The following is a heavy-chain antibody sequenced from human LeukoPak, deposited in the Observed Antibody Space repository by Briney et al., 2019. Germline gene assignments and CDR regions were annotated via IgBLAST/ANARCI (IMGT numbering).Heavy chain of an antibody. CDR2: INHSGST. V-gene: IGHV4-34*01. CDR3: ARHYPPIVWGSYPWSYFDY. CDR1: GGSISGGGYS. J-gene: IGHJ4*02. D-gene: IGHD3-16*02. Sequence: SETLSLTCAVSGGSISGGGYSWSWIRQPPGKGLEWIGEINHSGSTNYNPSLKSRVTISVDTSKNQFSLKLSSVTAADTAVYYCARHYPPIVWGSYPWSYFDYWGQGTLVTVSS.